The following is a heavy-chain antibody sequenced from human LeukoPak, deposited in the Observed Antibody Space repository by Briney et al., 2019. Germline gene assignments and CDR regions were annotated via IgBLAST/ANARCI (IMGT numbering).Heavy chain of an antibody. CDR1: GFTFSSYG. Sequence: GGSLRLSCAASGFTFSSYGMHWVRQAPGKGLEWVAVISYDGSNKYYADSVKGRFTISRDNSKNTLYLQMNSLRAEDTAVYYCARWVVVVAATTYDAFDIWGQGTMVTVSS. D-gene: IGHD2-15*01. CDR2: ISYDGSNK. CDR3: ARWVVVVAATTYDAFDI. V-gene: IGHV3-30*03. J-gene: IGHJ3*02.